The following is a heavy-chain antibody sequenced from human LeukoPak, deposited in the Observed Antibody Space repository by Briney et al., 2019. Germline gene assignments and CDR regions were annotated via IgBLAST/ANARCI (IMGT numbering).Heavy chain of an antibody. CDR1: GGSFSGYY. CDR2: INHSGST. J-gene: IGHJ5*02. V-gene: IGHV4-34*01. Sequence: SETLSLTCAVYGGSFSGYYWSWIRQPPGKGLEWIGEINHSGSTNYNPSLKSRVTISVDTSKNQFSLKLSSVTAEDTAVYYCARDLWFDPWGQGTLVTVSS. CDR3: ARDLWFDP.